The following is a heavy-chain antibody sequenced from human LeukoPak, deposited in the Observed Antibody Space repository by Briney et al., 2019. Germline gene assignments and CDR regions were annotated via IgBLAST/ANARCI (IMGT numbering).Heavy chain of an antibody. CDR3: ARDSNDFWSGQIDY. Sequence: SETLSLTCTVSGGSISSGAYYWSWIRQHPGKGLEWIGYIYYSGSTYYNPSLKSRVTISVDTSKNQFSLKLSSVTAADTAVYYCARDSNDFWSGQIDYWGQGTLVTVSS. D-gene: IGHD3-3*01. J-gene: IGHJ4*02. CDR2: IYYSGST. CDR1: GGSISSGAYY. V-gene: IGHV4-31*03.